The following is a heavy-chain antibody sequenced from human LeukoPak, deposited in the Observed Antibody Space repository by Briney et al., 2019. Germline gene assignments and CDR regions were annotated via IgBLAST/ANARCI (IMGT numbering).Heavy chain of an antibody. J-gene: IGHJ6*02. D-gene: IGHD3-10*01. V-gene: IGHV3-7*03. CDR3: AKRSRRLTVVRGVPREDV. CDR1: GFTFSNYW. Sequence: GGSLRLSCAASGFTFSNYWITWVRQAPGKGLEWVANINQDGSEKCYVDSVKGRFTISRDNAKNSLSLQMNGLRAEDTAVYYCAKRSRRLTVVRGVPREDVWGQGTSVTVSS. CDR2: INQDGSEK.